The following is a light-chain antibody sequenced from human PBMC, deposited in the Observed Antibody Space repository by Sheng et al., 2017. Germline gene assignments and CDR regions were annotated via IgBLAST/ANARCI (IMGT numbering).Light chain of an antibody. Sequence: DIQMTQSPSTLSASVGDRVTITCRASQSFNIWLAWYQHKPGKAPKLLIYKGSSLESGVPSRFSGSGSGPEFTLTISGLQPDDFATYYCQQYTSYPPTFGGGTKVEIK. J-gene: IGKJ4*01. CDR2: KGS. V-gene: IGKV1-5*03. CDR3: QQYTSYPPT. CDR1: QSFNIW.